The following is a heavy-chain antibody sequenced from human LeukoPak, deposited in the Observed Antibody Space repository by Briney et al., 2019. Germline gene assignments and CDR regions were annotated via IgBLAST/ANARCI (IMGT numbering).Heavy chain of an antibody. Sequence: PSETLSLTCTVSGGSISSYHWSRIRQPPGKGLECIGYIYYSGSTHYNPSLKSRVTISVDTSKNQFSLKLSSVTAADTAVYFCARARNYYDSSGYYYEGDAFDIWGQGTMVTVSS. D-gene: IGHD3-22*01. CDR3: ARARNYYDSSGYYYEGDAFDI. CDR1: GGSISSYH. CDR2: IYYSGST. V-gene: IGHV4-59*01. J-gene: IGHJ3*02.